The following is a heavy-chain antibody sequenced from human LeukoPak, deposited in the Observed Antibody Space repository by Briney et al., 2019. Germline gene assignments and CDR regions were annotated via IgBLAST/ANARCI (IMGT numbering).Heavy chain of an antibody. CDR2: ISGSGGST. Sequence: GGSLRLSCAASGFTFSNYWMHWVRQAPGKGLEWVSAISGSGGSTYYADSVKGRFTISRDNSKNTLYLQMNSLRAEDTAVYYCAKDPYGSGSYYKGGYFDYWGQGTLVTVSS. V-gene: IGHV3-23*01. J-gene: IGHJ4*02. CDR1: GFTFSNYW. D-gene: IGHD3-10*01. CDR3: AKDPYGSGSYYKGGYFDY.